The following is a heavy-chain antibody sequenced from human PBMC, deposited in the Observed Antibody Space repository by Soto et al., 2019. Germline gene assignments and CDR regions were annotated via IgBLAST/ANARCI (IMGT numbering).Heavy chain of an antibody. CDR2: ITSGGGST. CDR1: GFTFSTYA. D-gene: IGHD1-26*01. J-gene: IGHJ4*02. V-gene: IGHV3-23*01. Sequence: PGGFLRLSCAASGFTFSTYAMSWVRQAPGKGLEWVSAITSGGGSTFYADSVKGRFTISRDNSGNTLYLQMDSLRVEDTALYYCAKHFHSGTYSPIIYWGQGTLVNVSS. CDR3: AKHFHSGTYSPIIY.